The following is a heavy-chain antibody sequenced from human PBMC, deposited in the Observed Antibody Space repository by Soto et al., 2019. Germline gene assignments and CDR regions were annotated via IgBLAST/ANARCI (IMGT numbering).Heavy chain of an antibody. Sequence: ASVKVSCKASGFTFTSSAVQWVRQARGQRLEWIGWIVVGSGNTNYAQKFQERVTITRDMSTSTAYMELSSLRSEDTAVYYCAADSGTIFGVAPQYGMDVWGQGTTVTLS. V-gene: IGHV1-58*01. J-gene: IGHJ6*02. CDR2: IVVGSGNT. CDR1: GFTFTSSA. D-gene: IGHD3-3*01. CDR3: AADSGTIFGVAPQYGMDV.